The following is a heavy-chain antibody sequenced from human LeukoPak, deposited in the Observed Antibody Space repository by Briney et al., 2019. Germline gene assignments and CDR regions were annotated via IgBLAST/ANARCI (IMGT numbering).Heavy chain of an antibody. CDR2: ISSSGSTI. D-gene: IGHD2-21*02. CDR1: GYSISSGYY. V-gene: IGHV3-11*04. Sequence: LSPTCTVSGYSISSGYYWGWIRQAPGKGLEWVSYISSSGSTIYYADSVKGRFTISRDNAKNSLYLQMNSLRAEDTAMYYCARGESSYCSGGCYFASWGQGTLVSISS. CDR3: ARGESSYCSGGCYFAS. J-gene: IGHJ5*01.